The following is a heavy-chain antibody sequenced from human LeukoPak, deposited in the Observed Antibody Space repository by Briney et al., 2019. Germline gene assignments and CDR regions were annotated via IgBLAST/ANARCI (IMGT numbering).Heavy chain of an antibody. D-gene: IGHD6-19*01. V-gene: IGHV1-2*02. J-gene: IGHJ6*03. CDR2: INPNTGDT. CDR3: ARADLGSIAVAGTFYYYYMDV. Sequence: GASVMASCKASGYTFTAYYVHWVRQAPGQGLEWIGWINPNTGDTNYAPKLQGRVTMTTDTSTSTAYMELRSLRSDDTAVYYCARADLGSIAVAGTFYYYYMDVWGKGTTVTISS. CDR1: GYTFTAYY.